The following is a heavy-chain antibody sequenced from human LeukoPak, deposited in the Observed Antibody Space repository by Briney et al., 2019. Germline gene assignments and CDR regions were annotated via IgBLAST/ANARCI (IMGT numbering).Heavy chain of an antibody. V-gene: IGHV3-74*01. Sequence: GGSLRLSCAASGFIFSNYWMYWVRQAPGKGLVWVSRINSDGTSTTYADFVEGRFTISRDNAKNTLYLQMSSLTAEDTAVYYCTRVRGGYYSDFWGQGTLVTVSS. J-gene: IGHJ4*02. D-gene: IGHD3-22*01. CDR2: INSDGTST. CDR3: TRVRGGYYSDF. CDR1: GFIFSNYW.